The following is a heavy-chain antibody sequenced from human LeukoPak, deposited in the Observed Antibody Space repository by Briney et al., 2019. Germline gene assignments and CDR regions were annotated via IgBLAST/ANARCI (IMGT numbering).Heavy chain of an antibody. J-gene: IGHJ6*03. Sequence: GASVRVSCKASGYTFTSYAMNWVRQAPGQGLEWMGWINTNTGNPTYAQGFTGRFVFSLDTSVSTAYLQISSLKAEDTAVYYCARGISSFYGDYPPMDVWGKGTTVTISS. CDR3: ARGISSFYGDYPPMDV. CDR1: GYTFTSYA. V-gene: IGHV7-4-1*02. D-gene: IGHD4-17*01. CDR2: INTNTGNP.